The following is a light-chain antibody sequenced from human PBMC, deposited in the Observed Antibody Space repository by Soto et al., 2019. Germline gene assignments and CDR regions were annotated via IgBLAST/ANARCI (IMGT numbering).Light chain of an antibody. Sequence: QSALTQPASVSGSPGQSITISCTGTSSDVGGYKYVSWYQQHPGKAPKLMIYEVSNRPSGVPDRFSGSRSGNTASLTVSGLQAEDEADYYCSSFAGSPVVFGGGTKLTVL. CDR3: SSFAGSPVV. J-gene: IGLJ2*01. CDR1: SSDVGGYKY. V-gene: IGLV2-8*01. CDR2: EVS.